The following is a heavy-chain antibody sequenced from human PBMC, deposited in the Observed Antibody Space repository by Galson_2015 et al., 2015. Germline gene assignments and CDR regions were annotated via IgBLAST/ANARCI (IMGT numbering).Heavy chain of an antibody. J-gene: IGHJ5*02. CDR1: GFTFSNSA. Sequence: SLRLSCAASGFTFSNSAMTWVRQAPGKGLEWVAAIGGTGAKTYYSDSAKGRFTVSRDNSKNTLFLQMNSLTADDTALYYCARVRATSWHKGDCLDPSAQGTPVTVSS. V-gene: IGHV3-23*01. D-gene: IGHD2-21*02. CDR2: IGGTGAKT. CDR3: ARVRATSWHKGDCLDP.